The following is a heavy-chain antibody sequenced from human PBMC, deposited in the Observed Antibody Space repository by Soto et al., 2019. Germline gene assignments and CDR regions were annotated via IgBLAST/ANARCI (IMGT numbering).Heavy chain of an antibody. V-gene: IGHV1-69*13. Sequence: ASVKVSCKASGGTFSSYAISWVRQAPGQGLEWMGGIIPIFGTANYAQKFQGRVTITADESTSTAYMELSSLRSEDTAVYYCARMARELLSSYYFDYWGQGTLVTVSS. CDR2: IIPIFGTA. D-gene: IGHD1-26*01. CDR3: ARMARELLSSYYFDY. CDR1: GGTFSSYA. J-gene: IGHJ4*02.